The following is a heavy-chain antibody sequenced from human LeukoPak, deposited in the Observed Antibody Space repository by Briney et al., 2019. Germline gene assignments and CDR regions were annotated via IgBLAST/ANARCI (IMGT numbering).Heavy chain of an antibody. V-gene: IGHV4-59*08. Sequence: SETLSLTCTVSGGSVSSDSCNWIRQSPGKGLEWSGYIYNTGNSNHNPSLKNRVTISFDKSKSHLSLELSSVTAADTAIYYCARLGKMNLVQGVFWYFDLWGRGSLVTVSS. CDR3: ARLGKMNLVQGVFWYFDL. CDR2: IYNTGNS. J-gene: IGHJ2*01. CDR1: GGSVSSDS. D-gene: IGHD3-10*01.